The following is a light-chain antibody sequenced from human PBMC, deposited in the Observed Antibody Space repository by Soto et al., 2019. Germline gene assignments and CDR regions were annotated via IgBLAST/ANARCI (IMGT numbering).Light chain of an antibody. V-gene: IGLV1-47*01. J-gene: IGLJ2*01. CDR1: SSNIGSNY. CDR3: AAWDDSLSRVV. CDR2: RNN. Sequence: QSVLTQPPSASGTPGQRVTISCSGSSSNIGSNYVYWYQQLPGTAPKLLIYRNNQRPSGVPDRFSGSKSGTSASLAISGLRSEDEADYYCAAWDDSLSRVVFGAGTKLTVL.